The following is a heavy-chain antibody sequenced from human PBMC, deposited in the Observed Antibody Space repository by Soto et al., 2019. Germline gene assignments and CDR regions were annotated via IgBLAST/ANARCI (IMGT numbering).Heavy chain of an antibody. D-gene: IGHD6-13*01. CDR1: GFTFSDYA. CDR3: VKDESINWYSGHFRH. Sequence: GGSLRLSCSASGFTFSDYAMHWVRQAPGKGLEWVSGINWNSGSIGYGDSVKGRFAISRDNAKNSLHLQMNSLSAEDTAFYYCVKDESINWYSGHFRHWGQGTLVPVSS. CDR2: INWNSGSI. J-gene: IGHJ1*01. V-gene: IGHV3-9*01.